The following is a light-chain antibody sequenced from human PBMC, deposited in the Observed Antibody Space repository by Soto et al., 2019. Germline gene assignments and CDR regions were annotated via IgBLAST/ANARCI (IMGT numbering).Light chain of an antibody. J-gene: IGKJ1*01. V-gene: IGKV1-5*03. CDR3: QQYNSPPWT. CDR2: KAS. Sequence: DIQITQSPSTLSASVGDRVTITCRASQSISSWLAWYQQKPGKAPKFLIHKASSLESGVPSRFSGSGSGTEFTLTISSLQTDDFATYFCQQYNSPPWTFGQGTKVEIK. CDR1: QSISSW.